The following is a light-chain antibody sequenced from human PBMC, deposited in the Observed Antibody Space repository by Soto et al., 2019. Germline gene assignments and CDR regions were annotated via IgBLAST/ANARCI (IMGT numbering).Light chain of an antibody. CDR2: DFS. V-gene: IGLV2-14*01. CDR1: SSDVGGYNY. J-gene: IGLJ1*01. Sequence: QSVLTQPASVSGSPGQSITISCTGTSSDVGGYNYVSWYQQHSGKSPKLMIYDFSIRPSGVSNRFSGSNSGNTASLTISGLQAEDEADYYCSSYTSSSKVFGTGTKVTVL. CDR3: SSYTSSSKV.